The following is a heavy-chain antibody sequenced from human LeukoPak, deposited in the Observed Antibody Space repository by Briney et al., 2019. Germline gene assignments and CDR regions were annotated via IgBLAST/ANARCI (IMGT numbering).Heavy chain of an antibody. CDR3: AGSYGSGSYSDNWFDP. V-gene: IGHV3-66*01. J-gene: IGHJ5*02. Sequence: GGSLRLSCAASGFTVSSNYMSWVRQAPGKGLEWVSVIYSGGSTYYADSVKGRFTISRDNSKNTLYLQMNSLRAEDTAVYYCAGSYGSGSYSDNWFDPWGQGTLVTVSS. CDR2: IYSGGST. CDR1: GFTVSSNY. D-gene: IGHD3-10*01.